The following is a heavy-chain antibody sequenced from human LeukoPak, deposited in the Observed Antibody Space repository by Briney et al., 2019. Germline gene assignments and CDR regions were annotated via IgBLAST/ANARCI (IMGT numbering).Heavy chain of an antibody. D-gene: IGHD2-2*01. V-gene: IGHV4-59*01. CDR3: ARARYCSSTSCYGAFDI. CDR2: IYYSGST. J-gene: IGHJ3*02. CDR1: GGSISSYY. Sequence: SETLSLTCTVSGGSISSYYWSWIRQPPGKGLEWIGYIYYSGSTNYNPSLKSRVTISVDTSKNQFSLKLSSVTAADTAVCYCARARYCSSTSCYGAFDIWGQGTMVTVSS.